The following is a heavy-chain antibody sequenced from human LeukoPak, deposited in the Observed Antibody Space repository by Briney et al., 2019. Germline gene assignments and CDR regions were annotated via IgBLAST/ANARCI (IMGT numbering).Heavy chain of an antibody. Sequence: GGSLRLSCAASGFTFSSYAMHWVRQAPGKGLEWVAVMSYDGNNKYYADSVKGRFTISRDNSKNTLYLQMSSLRAEDTAVYYCARDLIVGPTYYYSGMDVWGQGTTVTVSS. CDR3: ARDLIVGPTYYYSGMDV. CDR2: MSYDGNNK. CDR1: GFTFSSYA. D-gene: IGHD1-26*01. J-gene: IGHJ6*02. V-gene: IGHV3-30*15.